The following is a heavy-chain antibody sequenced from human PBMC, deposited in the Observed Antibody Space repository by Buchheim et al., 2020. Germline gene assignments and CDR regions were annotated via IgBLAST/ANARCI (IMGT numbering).Heavy chain of an antibody. Sequence: QVQLQESGPGLVKPSETLALTCAVSGGSINNYYWSWIRQPPGQGLEWIGYVYYSGSTNYNPSFKSRFTMSVDTSKTQFSLNLLFVTAADTAVYYCARVRRRDGYNSWGQGTL. CDR2: VYYSGST. CDR3: ARVRRRDGYNS. V-gene: IGHV4-59*01. CDR1: GGSINNYY. D-gene: IGHD5-24*01. J-gene: IGHJ5*02.